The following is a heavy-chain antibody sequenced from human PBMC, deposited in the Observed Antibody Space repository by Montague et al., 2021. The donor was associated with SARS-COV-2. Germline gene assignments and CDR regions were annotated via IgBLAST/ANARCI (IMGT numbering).Heavy chain of an antibody. CDR1: GGSISSGSYY. Sequence: TLPLTCTVSGGSISSGSYYWSWIRQPAGKGLEWIGRIYTSGSTNYNPSLKSRVTISVDTSKNQFSLKLSSVTAADTAVYYCAREWELLQNWFDPWGQGTLVTVSS. CDR3: AREWELLQNWFDP. V-gene: IGHV4-61*02. J-gene: IGHJ5*02. D-gene: IGHD1-26*01. CDR2: IYTSGST.